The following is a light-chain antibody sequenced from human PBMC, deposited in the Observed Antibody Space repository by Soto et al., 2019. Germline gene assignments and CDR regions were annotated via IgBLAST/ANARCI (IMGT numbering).Light chain of an antibody. V-gene: IGKV3-11*01. CDR1: QSVSSY. CDR3: QQRSNWPLT. CDR2: DAS. Sequence: EIVLTQSPATLSLSPGERATLSCRASQSVSSYLAWYQQKPGQAHRLLIYDASNKATGIPARFSVSGSGTDYTLTISSLEPEDFAVYYCQQRSNWPLTFGGRTKVELQ. J-gene: IGKJ4*01.